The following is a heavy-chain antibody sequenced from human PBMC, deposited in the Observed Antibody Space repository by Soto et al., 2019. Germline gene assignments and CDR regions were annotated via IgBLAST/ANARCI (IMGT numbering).Heavy chain of an antibody. CDR2: IWYDGSNK. CDR3: ARSLYADFTHKQDY. J-gene: IGHJ4*02. CDR1: GFTFSSYG. D-gene: IGHD2-2*01. Sequence: GGSLRLSCAASGFTFSSYGMHWVRQAPGKGLEWVAVIWYDGSNKYYADSAKGRFTISRDNSKNTLYLQMNSLRAEDTAVYYCARSLYADFTHKQDYWGQGTLVTVSS. V-gene: IGHV3-33*01.